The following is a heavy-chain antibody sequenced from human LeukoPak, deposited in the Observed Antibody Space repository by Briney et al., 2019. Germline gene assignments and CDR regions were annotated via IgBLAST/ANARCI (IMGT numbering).Heavy chain of an antibody. V-gene: IGHV3-74*01. CDR1: GFTFSSYW. Sequence: GGSLRLSCAASGFTFSSYWMPWVRQAPGKGLVWVSRINSDGRSTTYADSVKGRFAISRDNAKNTLYLQMNSLRAEDTAVYNCARGKSHYGEPFDYWGQGTLVTVSS. J-gene: IGHJ4*02. CDR2: INSDGRST. CDR3: ARGKSHYGEPFDY. D-gene: IGHD4-17*01.